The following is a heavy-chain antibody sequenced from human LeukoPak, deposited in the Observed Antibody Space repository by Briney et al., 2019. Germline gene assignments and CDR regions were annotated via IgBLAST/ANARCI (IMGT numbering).Heavy chain of an antibody. CDR3: ARAGDHIVVVPAAKYYYYGMDV. CDR2: IWYDGSNK. J-gene: IGHJ6*02. CDR1: GFTFDSYA. Sequence: GGSLRLSCAASGFTFDSYAMSWVRQAPGKGLEWVAVIWYDGSNKYSADSVKGRFTISRDNSKNTLYLQMNSLRAEDTAVYYCARAGDHIVVVPAAKYYYYGMDVWGQGTTVTVSS. V-gene: IGHV3-33*08. D-gene: IGHD2-2*01.